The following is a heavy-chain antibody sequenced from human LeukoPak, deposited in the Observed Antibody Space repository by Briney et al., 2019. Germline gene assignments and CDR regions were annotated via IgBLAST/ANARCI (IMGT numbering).Heavy chain of an antibody. CDR3: AKRRSPMVRGVNVDY. V-gene: IGHV3-7*03. Sequence: GGSLRLSCAASGFTFSSYWMSWVRQAPGEGLEWVANIKRDGSEKYYVDSVKGRFTISRDNSKNRLYLQMNSLRAEDTAVYYCAKRRSPMVRGVNVDYWGQGTLVTVSS. CDR1: GFTFSSYW. D-gene: IGHD3-10*01. J-gene: IGHJ4*02. CDR2: IKRDGSEK.